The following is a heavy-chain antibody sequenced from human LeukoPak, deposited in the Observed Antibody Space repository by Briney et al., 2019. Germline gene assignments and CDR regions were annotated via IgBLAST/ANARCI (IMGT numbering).Heavy chain of an antibody. V-gene: IGHV3-20*04. D-gene: IGHD2-15*01. CDR2: IRRNGGIT. Sequence: PGGSLRLSCAASGFTFDDYAMSWVRQPPGKGLEWVSGIRRNGGITNYADSVKGRFTISRDNAKKSLYLQMNSLRDEDTAFYYCARVDVVVAALDYWGQGTLVTVSS. J-gene: IGHJ4*02. CDR3: ARVDVVVAALDY. CDR1: GFTFDDYA.